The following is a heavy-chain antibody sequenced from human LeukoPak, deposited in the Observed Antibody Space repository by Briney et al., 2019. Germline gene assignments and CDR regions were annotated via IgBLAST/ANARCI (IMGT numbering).Heavy chain of an antibody. D-gene: IGHD3-22*01. J-gene: IGHJ4*02. Sequence: SETLSLTCAVYGGSFSGYYWSWIRQPPGKGLEWIGEINHSGSTNYNPSLKSRVTISVDTSKSQFSLKLNSMTAADTAVYYCARGAQTYYDKAPVDYWGQGTLVTISS. CDR3: ARGAQTYYDKAPVDY. V-gene: IGHV4-34*01. CDR1: GGSFSGYY. CDR2: INHSGST.